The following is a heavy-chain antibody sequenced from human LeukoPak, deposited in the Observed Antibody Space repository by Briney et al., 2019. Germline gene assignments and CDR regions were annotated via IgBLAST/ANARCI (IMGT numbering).Heavy chain of an antibody. D-gene: IGHD5-18*01. J-gene: IGHJ4*02. CDR2: ISSSGSTI. CDR3: ARGLASWIQLWSASDY. V-gene: IGHV3-11*01. CDR1: GFTFSDYY. Sequence: GGSLGLSCAASGFTFSDYYMSWIRQAPGKGLERVSYISSSGSTIYYADSVKGRFTISRDNAKNSLYLQMNSLRAEDTAVYYCARGLASWIQLWSASDYWGQGTLVTVSS.